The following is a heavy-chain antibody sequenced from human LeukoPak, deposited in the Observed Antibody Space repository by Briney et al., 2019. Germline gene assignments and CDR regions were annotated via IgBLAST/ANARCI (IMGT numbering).Heavy chain of an antibody. CDR1: GGSISSYY. D-gene: IGHD6-6*01. V-gene: IGHV4-59*12. CDR3: ARGDSSSSFEY. Sequence: SETLSLTCTVSGGSISSYYWSWIRQPPGKGLEWIGYIYYSGSTNYNPSLKSRVTISVDTSKNQFSLKLSSVTAADTAVYYCARGDSSSSFEYWGQGTLVTVSS. CDR2: IYYSGST. J-gene: IGHJ4*02.